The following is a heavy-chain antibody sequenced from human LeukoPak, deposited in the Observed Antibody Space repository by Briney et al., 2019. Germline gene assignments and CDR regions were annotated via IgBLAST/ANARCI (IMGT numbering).Heavy chain of an antibody. V-gene: IGHV3-23*01. J-gene: IGHJ3*02. CDR3: AKCYYDSSGYYFGAFDI. D-gene: IGHD3-22*01. CDR2: ISGSGGST. Sequence: PGGSLRPSCAASGFTFSSYAMSWVRQAPGKGLEWVSAISGSGGSTYYADSVKGRFTISRDNSKNTLYLQMNSLRAEDTAVYYCAKCYYDSSGYYFGAFDIWGQGTMVTVSS. CDR1: GFTFSSYA.